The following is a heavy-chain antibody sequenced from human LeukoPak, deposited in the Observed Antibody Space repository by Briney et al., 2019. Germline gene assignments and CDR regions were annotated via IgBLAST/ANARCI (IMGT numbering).Heavy chain of an antibody. Sequence: PSETLSLTCTISGGSISSGGYYWSWIRQHPGKGLEWIGYIYYSGSTYYNPSLKSRVTISVDTSKNQFSLKLSSVTAADTAVYYCARHPDYYDSSGFDYWGQGTLVTVSS. CDR1: GGSISSGGYY. CDR3: ARHPDYYDSSGFDY. CDR2: IYYSGST. D-gene: IGHD3-22*01. V-gene: IGHV4-31*03. J-gene: IGHJ4*02.